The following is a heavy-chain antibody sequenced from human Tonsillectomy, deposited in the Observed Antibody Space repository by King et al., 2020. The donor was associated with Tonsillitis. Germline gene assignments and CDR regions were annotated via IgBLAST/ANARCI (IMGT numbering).Heavy chain of an antibody. V-gene: IGHV3-23*04. CDR1: GFTFSSYV. J-gene: IGHJ4*02. CDR2: ISGGGGNT. CDR3: AKDGVGHTAAHYFDY. Sequence: VQLVESGGGLVQPGGSLRLSCAASGFTFSSYVMSWVRQAPGKGLEWVSTISGGGGNTFYADSVKGRFTISRDNSNNMLYLQMNSLRAEDTAVYYCAKDGVGHTAAHYFDYWGQGTLVTVSS. D-gene: IGHD6-25*01.